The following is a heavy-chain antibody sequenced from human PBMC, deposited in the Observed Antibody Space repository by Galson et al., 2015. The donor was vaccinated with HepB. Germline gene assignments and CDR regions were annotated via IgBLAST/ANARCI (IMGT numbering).Heavy chain of an antibody. CDR3: AKIWFGELSHFDY. V-gene: IGHV3-23*01. CDR1: GFTFSSYA. CDR2: ISDSGGST. D-gene: IGHD3-10*01. Sequence: SLRLSCAASGFTFSSYAMSWVRQAPGKGLEWVSAISDSGGSTYYADSVKGRFTISRDNSKKTLYLQMNSLRAEDTAVYYCAKIWFGELSHFDYWGQGTLVTVSS. J-gene: IGHJ4*02.